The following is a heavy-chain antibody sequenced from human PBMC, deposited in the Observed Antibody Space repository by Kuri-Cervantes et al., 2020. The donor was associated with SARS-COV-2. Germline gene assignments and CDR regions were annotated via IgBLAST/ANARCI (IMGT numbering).Heavy chain of an antibody. J-gene: IGHJ4*02. CDR1: GFTFSSCW. D-gene: IGHD2-2*01. CDR3: ASLGGTSWHDY. V-gene: IGHV3-7*01. CDR2: IKQDGSEK. Sequence: LTCAASGFTFSSCWMSWVRQAPGKGLEWVANIKQDGSEKYYVDSVKGRFTISRDNAKNSLYLQMNSLRAEDTAVYYCASLGGTSWHDYWGQGTLVTVSS.